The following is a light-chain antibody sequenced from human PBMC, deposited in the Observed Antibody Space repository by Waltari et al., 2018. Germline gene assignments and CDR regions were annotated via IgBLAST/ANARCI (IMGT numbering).Light chain of an antibody. CDR2: DVS. Sequence: QSALTQPRSVSGSPGQSVTIPCTGPRSDVGGYNYVSWYHPHPGKAPKLMIYDVSKRPSGVPDRFSGSKSGNTASLTISGLQAEDEADYYCCSYAGSYTHVVFGGGTKLTVL. CDR1: RSDVGGYNY. CDR3: CSYAGSYTHVV. V-gene: IGLV2-11*01. J-gene: IGLJ2*01.